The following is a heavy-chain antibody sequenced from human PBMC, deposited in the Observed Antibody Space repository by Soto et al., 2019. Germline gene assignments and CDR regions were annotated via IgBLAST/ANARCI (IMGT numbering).Heavy chain of an antibody. J-gene: IGHJ4*02. CDR2: IYYSGTT. CDR3: ARSQRGRTAFTFDY. D-gene: IGHD3-16*01. CDR1: GDSVSNDNYY. Sequence: PSETLSLTCAVSGDSVSNDNYYWSWIRQPPGKGLEWIGYIYYSGTTNYNSYLKSRLSLSVDMSKNQFSLKLASVTAADTAVYFCARSQRGRTAFTFDYWGQGXLVTVSS. V-gene: IGHV4-61*01.